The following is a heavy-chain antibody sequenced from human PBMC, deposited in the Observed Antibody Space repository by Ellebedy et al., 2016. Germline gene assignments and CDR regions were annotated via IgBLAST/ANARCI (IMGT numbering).Heavy chain of an antibody. Sequence: ASVKVSCXVSGYTLTELSMHWVRQAPGKGLEWMGGFDPEDGETIYAQKFQGRVTMTTDTSTSTAYMELRSLRSDDTAVYYCARDYGDIVVVVAANYYYGMDVWGQGTTVTVSS. J-gene: IGHJ6*02. CDR1: GYTLTELS. CDR3: ARDYGDIVVVVAANYYYGMDV. CDR2: FDPEDGET. D-gene: IGHD2-15*01. V-gene: IGHV1-24*01.